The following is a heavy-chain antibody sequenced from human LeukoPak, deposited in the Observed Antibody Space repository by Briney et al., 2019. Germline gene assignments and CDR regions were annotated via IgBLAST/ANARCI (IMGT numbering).Heavy chain of an antibody. CDR2: ISASGADT. J-gene: IGHJ4*02. D-gene: IGHD3-10*01. Sequence: GGSLRLSCAASGFILSNYATSWVHQAPGKGLEWVSSISASGADTYYTDSVKGRFTISRDTSKNTLYLQMNSLRDEDTALYYCAKQLDSGNYYPTGDDYWGQGTLVTVSS. CDR1: GFILSNYA. V-gene: IGHV3-23*01. CDR3: AKQLDSGNYYPTGDDY.